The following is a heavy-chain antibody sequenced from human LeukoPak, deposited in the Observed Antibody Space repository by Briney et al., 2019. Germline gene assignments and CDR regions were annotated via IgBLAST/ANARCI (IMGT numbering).Heavy chain of an antibody. CDR2: INAGNGNT. CDR1: GYTFTSYA. V-gene: IGHV1-3*01. CDR3: ARLLSESSSPRQYNWFDP. Sequence: ASVKVSCRASGYTFTSYAMHWVRQAPGQRLEWMGWINAGNGNTKYSQKFQGRVTITRDTSASTAYMELSSLRSEDTAVYYCARLLSESSSPRQYNWFDPWGQGTLVTVSS. D-gene: IGHD6-13*01. J-gene: IGHJ5*02.